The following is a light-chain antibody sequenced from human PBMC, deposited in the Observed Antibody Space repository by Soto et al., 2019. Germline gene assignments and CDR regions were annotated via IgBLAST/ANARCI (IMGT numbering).Light chain of an antibody. CDR1: SSYIGSNT. J-gene: IGLJ1*01. V-gene: IGLV1-44*01. CDR2: SNN. CDR3: AAWDDSLNGSYV. Sequence: QAVVTQPPSASGTPGQRVTISCSGSSSYIGSNTVNWYQQLPGTAPKLLIYSNNQRPSGVPDRFSGSKSGTSASLAISGLQSEDEADYYCAAWDDSLNGSYVFGTGTKLTVL.